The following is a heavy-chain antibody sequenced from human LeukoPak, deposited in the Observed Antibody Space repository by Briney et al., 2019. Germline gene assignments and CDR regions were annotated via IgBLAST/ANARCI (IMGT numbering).Heavy chain of an antibody. J-gene: IGHJ4*02. D-gene: IGHD5-12*01. Sequence: GGSLRLSCAASGFTFSSYGMHWVRQAPGKGLEWVAFIRYDGSNKYYADSVRGRFTISRDNSKNTLYLQMDSLRVDDTAVYYCAREVARPNFFDYWGQGTLVTVSS. CDR3: AREVARPNFFDY. CDR2: IRYDGSNK. V-gene: IGHV3-30*02. CDR1: GFTFSSYG.